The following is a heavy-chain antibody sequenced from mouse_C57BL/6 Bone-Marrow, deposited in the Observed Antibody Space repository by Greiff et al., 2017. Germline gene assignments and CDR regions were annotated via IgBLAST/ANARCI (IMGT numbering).Heavy chain of an antibody. CDR1: GFTFKNTY. V-gene: IGHV14-3*01. J-gene: IGHJ1*03. D-gene: IGHD1-1*01. CDR2: IDPANGNT. Sequence: VQLQQSVAELVRPGASVKLSCTASGFTFKNTYMHWVKQRPEQGLEWIGRIDPANGNTKYAPKFQGKATITADTSSNTAYLQLSSLTSEDTAIYYCARRYYGSTLYWYFDVWGTGTTVTVSA. CDR3: ARRYYGSTLYWYFDV.